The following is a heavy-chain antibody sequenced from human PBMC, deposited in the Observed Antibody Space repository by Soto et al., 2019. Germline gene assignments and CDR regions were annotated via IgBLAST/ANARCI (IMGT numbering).Heavy chain of an antibody. Sequence: ASVKVSCKASGYTFTDYYIHWVRQAPGQGLEWMGWINPKSGNTKYEEKFQARVTMTRDTSISTAYMQVSGLTSDDTAVYYCAKDPESSYNCFDPWGQGTLVPVSS. CDR3: AKDPESSYNCFDP. CDR2: INPKSGNT. CDR1: GYTFTDYY. V-gene: IGHV1-2*02. J-gene: IGHJ5*02.